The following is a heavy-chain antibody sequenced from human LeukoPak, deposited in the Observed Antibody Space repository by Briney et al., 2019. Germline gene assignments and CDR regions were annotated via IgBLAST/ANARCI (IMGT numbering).Heavy chain of an antibody. D-gene: IGHD1-26*01. CDR3: ARGGGGSPNWFDP. CDR2: IHYTGGA. Sequence: PSETLSLTCSVSRGSISGYYWSWIRQPPGKRLEWIAYIHYTGGAKYNASLKSRVTMSVDTPKNQFSLRLNSVTAADTAVYYCARGGGGSPNWFDPWGPGTLVTVSS. CDR1: RGSISGYY. V-gene: IGHV4-59*01. J-gene: IGHJ5*02.